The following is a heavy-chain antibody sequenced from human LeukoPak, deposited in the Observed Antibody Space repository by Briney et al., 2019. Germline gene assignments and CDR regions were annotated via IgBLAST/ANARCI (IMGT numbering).Heavy chain of an antibody. Sequence: KPSETLSLTCTVSGGSISSTTYYWGRIRRPPGKGLEWIGSIYYSGSTYYNPSLKSRTTVSVDTSKNQFSLKLSSVTAADTAVYYCVRGSTLRHYQYWGQGTLVTVSS. D-gene: IGHD3-16*01. V-gene: IGHV4-39*01. J-gene: IGHJ4*02. CDR1: GGSISSTTYY. CDR2: IYYSGST. CDR3: VRGSTLRHYQY.